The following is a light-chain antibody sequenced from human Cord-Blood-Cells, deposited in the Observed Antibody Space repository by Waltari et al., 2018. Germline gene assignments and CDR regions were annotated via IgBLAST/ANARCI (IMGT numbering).Light chain of an antibody. Sequence: QSVLTQPPSASGTPGQRVTISCSRSSSNIGSNYVYWYQQLPGTAPKLLIYRNNQRPSGVPDRFSGSKSGTSASLATSGLRSEDEADYYCAAWDDSLSGWVFGGGTKLTVL. CDR3: AAWDDSLSGWV. J-gene: IGLJ3*02. CDR2: RNN. CDR1: SSNIGSNY. V-gene: IGLV1-47*01.